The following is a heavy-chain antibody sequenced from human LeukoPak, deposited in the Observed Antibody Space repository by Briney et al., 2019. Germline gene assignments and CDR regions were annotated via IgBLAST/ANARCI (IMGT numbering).Heavy chain of an antibody. Sequence: GGSLRLSCAASGLTFSSYAMNWVRQAPGKGLEWVSGIGGSGRNTYYADSVKGRFTISRGNSNNTLYLQMNSLNAEDTAVYYCATNYYDSSGYFPAFDFWGQGALVSVSS. CDR3: ATNYYDSSGYFPAFDF. V-gene: IGHV3-23*01. D-gene: IGHD3-22*01. CDR1: GLTFSSYA. J-gene: IGHJ4*02. CDR2: IGGSGRNT.